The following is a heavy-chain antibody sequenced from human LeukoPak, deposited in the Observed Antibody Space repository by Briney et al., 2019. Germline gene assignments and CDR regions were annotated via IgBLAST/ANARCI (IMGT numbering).Heavy chain of an antibody. D-gene: IGHD3-22*01. Sequence: SETLSLTCAVYGGSFSGYYWSWIRQPPGRGLEWIGEINHSGSTNYNPSLKSRVTISVDTSKNQFSLKLSSVTAADTAVYYCARAHSSGYYVDWGQGTLVTVSS. CDR3: ARAHSSGYYVD. CDR1: GGSFSGYY. CDR2: INHSGST. V-gene: IGHV4-34*01. J-gene: IGHJ4*02.